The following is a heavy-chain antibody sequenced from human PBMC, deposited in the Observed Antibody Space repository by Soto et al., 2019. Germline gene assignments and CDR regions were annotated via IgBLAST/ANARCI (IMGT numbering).Heavy chain of an antibody. CDR3: AREGDVPYYYYGMDV. V-gene: IGHV1-18*01. J-gene: IGHJ6*02. CDR1: GYTFTRYG. CDR2: ISGYDGRT. D-gene: IGHD2-21*02. Sequence: QVHLVQSGAEVKKPGASVKVSCKTSGYTFTRYGISWVRQAPGQGLEWRGWISGYDGRTNFAQKVQERVTMTTDTSTRKVYMELRSLSSDDTAVYYCAREGDVPYYYYGMDVWGQGTTVTVSS.